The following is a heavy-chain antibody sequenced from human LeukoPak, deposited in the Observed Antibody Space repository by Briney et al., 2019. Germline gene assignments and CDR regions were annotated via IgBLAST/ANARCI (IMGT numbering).Heavy chain of an antibody. CDR3: ARSLEAGYSSSWYWGY. D-gene: IGHD6-13*01. Sequence: GGSLRLSCAASGFTFSNYYMSWIRQAPGKGLEWVSYISSSGSTIYYADSVKGRFTISRDNAKNSLYLQMNSLRAEDTAVYYCARSLEAGYSSSWYWGYWGQGTLVTVSS. CDR2: ISSSGSTI. CDR1: GFTFSNYY. V-gene: IGHV3-11*04. J-gene: IGHJ4*02.